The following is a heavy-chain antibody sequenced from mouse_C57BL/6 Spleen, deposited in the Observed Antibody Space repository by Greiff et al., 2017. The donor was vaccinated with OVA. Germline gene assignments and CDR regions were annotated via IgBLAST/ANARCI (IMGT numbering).Heavy chain of an antibody. Sequence: VNLVESGPGLVQPSQSLSITCTVSGFSLTSYGVHWVRQSPGKGLEWLGVIWSGGSTDYNAAFISRLSISKDNSKSQVFFKMNSLQADDTAIYYCARKANYSNSWYFDVWGTGTTVTVSS. D-gene: IGHD2-5*01. CDR3: ARKANYSNSWYFDV. CDR1: GFSLTSYG. CDR2: IWSGGST. V-gene: IGHV2-2*01. J-gene: IGHJ1*03.